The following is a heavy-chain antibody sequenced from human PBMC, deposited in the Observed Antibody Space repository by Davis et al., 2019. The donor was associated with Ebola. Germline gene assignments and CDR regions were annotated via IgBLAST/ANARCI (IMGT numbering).Heavy chain of an antibody. CDR3: ARDKSPYIVATGYYFDY. CDR2: ISYDGSNK. Sequence: GESLKISCAASGFTFSSYAMHWVRQAPGKGLEWVAVISYDGSNKYYADSVKGRFTISRDNSKNTLYLQMNSLRAEDTAVYYCARDKSPYIVATGYYFDYWGQGTLVTVSS. V-gene: IGHV3-30-3*01. J-gene: IGHJ4*02. CDR1: GFTFSSYA. D-gene: IGHD5-12*01.